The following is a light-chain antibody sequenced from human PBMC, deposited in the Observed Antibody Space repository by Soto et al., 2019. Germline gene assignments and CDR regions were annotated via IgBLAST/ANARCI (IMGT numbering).Light chain of an antibody. CDR2: EVT. CDR1: VSDVGGYDY. CDR3: SSYTRSSTYV. Sequence: QSGLTQPASVSGSPGQSITISCTGTVSDVGGYDYVSWYQHHPGKAPKVMIYEVTNRPSWVSNRFSGSKSGNTASLTISGLLAEDEADYYCSSYTRSSTYVFGTGTKVTVL. V-gene: IGLV2-14*01. J-gene: IGLJ1*01.